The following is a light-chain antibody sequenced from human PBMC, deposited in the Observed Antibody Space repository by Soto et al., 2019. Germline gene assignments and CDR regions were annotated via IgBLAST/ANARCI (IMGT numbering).Light chain of an antibody. CDR2: SEN. Sequence: QSVRTQPPSASGTPGQRVAISCSGSNSNIGRNPVNWYQQLPGTAPKLLIYSENQRPSGVPDRFSGSKSGTSASLAISGLQSEDEADYYCAAWDDRLNGYVFGTGTKVTVL. J-gene: IGLJ1*01. CDR3: AAWDDRLNGYV. CDR1: NSNIGRNP. V-gene: IGLV1-44*01.